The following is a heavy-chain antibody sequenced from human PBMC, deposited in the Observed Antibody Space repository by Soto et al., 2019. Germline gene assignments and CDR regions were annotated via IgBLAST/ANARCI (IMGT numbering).Heavy chain of an antibody. CDR2: IYYSGST. Sequence: LCGGSISSGGYYWSWIRQHPGKGLEWIGYIYYSGSTYYNPSLKSRVTISVDTSKNQFSLKLSSVTAADTAVYYCAREGPMYYFDYWGQGTLVTVSS. CDR1: GGSISSGGYY. J-gene: IGHJ4*02. V-gene: IGHV4-31*02. CDR3: AREGPMYYFDY.